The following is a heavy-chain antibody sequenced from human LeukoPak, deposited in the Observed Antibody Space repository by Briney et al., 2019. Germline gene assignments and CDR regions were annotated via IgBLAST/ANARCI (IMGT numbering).Heavy chain of an antibody. CDR3: AKEGYCSSTSCYIHYYGMDV. V-gene: IGHV3-23*01. Sequence: GGSLRLSCAASGFTFSSYAMSWVRQAPGKGLEWVSAISGSGGSTYYADSVKGRFTISRDNSKNTLYLQMNSLRAEGTAVYYCAKEGYCSSTSCYIHYYGMDVWGKGTTVTVSS. CDR1: GFTFSSYA. CDR2: ISGSGGST. D-gene: IGHD2-2*02. J-gene: IGHJ6*04.